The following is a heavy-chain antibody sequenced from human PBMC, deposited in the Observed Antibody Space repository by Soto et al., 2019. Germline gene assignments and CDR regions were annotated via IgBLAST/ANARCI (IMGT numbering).Heavy chain of an antibody. CDR2: ISGSGGST. CDR3: AKDLAVAGTGFYYYYYYMDV. V-gene: IGHV3-23*01. CDR1: GFTFSSYA. J-gene: IGHJ6*03. D-gene: IGHD6-19*01. Sequence: GGSLRLSCAASGFTFSSYAMSWVRQAPGKGLEWVSAISGSGGSTYYADSVKGRFTISRDNSKNTMYMQMNSLRAEDTAVYYCAKDLAVAGTGFYYYYYYMDVWGKGTTVTVSS.